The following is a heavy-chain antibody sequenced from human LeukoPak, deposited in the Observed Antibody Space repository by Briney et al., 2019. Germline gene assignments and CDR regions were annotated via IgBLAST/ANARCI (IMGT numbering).Heavy chain of an antibody. CDR1: GFTFSSYS. D-gene: IGHD3-22*01. CDR2: ISSSSSYI. J-gene: IGHJ3*02. CDR3: ARDYDYYDSSGYSDAFDI. V-gene: IGHV3-21*01. Sequence: GGSLRLSCAASGFTFSSYSMNWVRQAPGEGLEWGSSISSSSSYIYYADSVKGRFTISRDNAKNSLYLQMNSLRAEDTAVYYCARDYDYYDSSGYSDAFDIWGQGTMVTVSS.